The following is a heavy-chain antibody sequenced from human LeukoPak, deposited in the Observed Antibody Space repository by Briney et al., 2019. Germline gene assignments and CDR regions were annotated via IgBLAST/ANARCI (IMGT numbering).Heavy chain of an antibody. Sequence: ASVKVSCKASGYTFTGYYMHWVRQAPGQGLEWMGWINPNSGGTNYAQKFQGRVTMTRDTSISTAYMELSRLRSDDTAVYYCARVERKWELLRLPFDYWGQGTLVTVSS. CDR1: GYTFTGYY. CDR2: INPNSGGT. D-gene: IGHD1-26*01. V-gene: IGHV1-2*02. J-gene: IGHJ4*02. CDR3: ARVERKWELLRLPFDY.